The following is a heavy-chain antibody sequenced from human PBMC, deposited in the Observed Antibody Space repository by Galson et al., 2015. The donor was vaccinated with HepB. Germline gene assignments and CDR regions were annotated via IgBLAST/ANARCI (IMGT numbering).Heavy chain of an antibody. D-gene: IGHD2-2*01. CDR3: ARGSLGYQLLDNWFDP. V-gene: IGHV1-69*10. CDR2: IIPILGIA. Sequence: SVKVSCKASGGTFSRYAISWVRQAPGQGLEWMGGIIPILGIANYAQKFQGRVTITADKSTSTAYMELSSLRSEDTAVYYCARGSLGYQLLDNWFDPWGQGTLVTVSS. J-gene: IGHJ5*02. CDR1: GGTFSRYA.